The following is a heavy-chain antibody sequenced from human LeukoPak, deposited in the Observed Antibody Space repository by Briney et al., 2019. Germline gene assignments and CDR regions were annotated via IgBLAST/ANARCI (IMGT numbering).Heavy chain of an antibody. D-gene: IGHD7-27*01. V-gene: IGHV3-30-3*01. J-gene: IGHJ4*02. CDR2: ISYDGSNK. CDR3: AKDRHWGLDY. CDR1: EFTFSHYA. Sequence: PGTSLRLSCAASEFTFSHYAMHWVRQAPGKGLEWVAVISYDGSNKYYADSVKGRFTISRDNSKNTLFLQMNTLRAEDTAVYYCAKDRHWGLDYWGQGALVTVSS.